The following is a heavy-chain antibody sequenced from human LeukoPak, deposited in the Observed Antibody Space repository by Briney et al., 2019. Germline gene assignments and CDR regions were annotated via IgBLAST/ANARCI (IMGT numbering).Heavy chain of an antibody. CDR1: GGSFSGYY. D-gene: IGHD2-2*02. CDR2: INHSGST. CDR3: ARAAYCSSTSCYTGAGDWFDP. V-gene: IGHV4-34*01. J-gene: IGHJ5*02. Sequence: SETLSLTCAVYGGSFSGYYWSWIRQPPGKGLEWIGEINHSGSTYYNPSLKSRVTISVDRSKNQFSLKLSSVTAADTAVYYCARAAYCSSTSCYTGAGDWFDPWGQGTLVTVSS.